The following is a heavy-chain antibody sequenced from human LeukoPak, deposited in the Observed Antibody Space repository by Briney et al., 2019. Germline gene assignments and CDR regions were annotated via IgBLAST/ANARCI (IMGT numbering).Heavy chain of an antibody. D-gene: IGHD3-10*01. CDR2: IYHTGST. CDR1: GFSISSDKY. Sequence: SETLSLTCAASGFSISSDKYWGWIRHPPGKGLEWIGSIYHTGSTYYNPSLKSRVTISVDTSKDQFALKLNSVTAADTAVYYCARLSYYYYYMDVWGRGTTVTVSS. J-gene: IGHJ6*03. V-gene: IGHV4-38-2*01. CDR3: ARLSYYYYYMDV.